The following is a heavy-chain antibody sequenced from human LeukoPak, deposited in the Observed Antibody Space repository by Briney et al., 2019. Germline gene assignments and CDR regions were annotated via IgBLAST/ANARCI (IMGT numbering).Heavy chain of an antibody. CDR3: ARSPGIAVVDY. J-gene: IGHJ4*02. V-gene: IGHV4-31*03. CDR1: GGSISSGGYY. Sequence: SQTLSLTCTVSGGSISSGGYYWSWIRQHPGKGLEWIGYIYYSGSTYYNPTLKSRVTISVDTSKNQFSLKLSSVTAADTAVYYCARSPGIAVVDYWGQGTLVTVSS. D-gene: IGHD6-19*01. CDR2: IYYSGST.